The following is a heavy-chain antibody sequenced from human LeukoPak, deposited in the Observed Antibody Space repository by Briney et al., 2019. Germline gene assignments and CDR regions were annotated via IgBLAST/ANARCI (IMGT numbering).Heavy chain of an antibody. CDR3: ARSWQQLAHDASDI. Sequence: SETLSLTCTVSGGSISSYYWSWIRQPPGKGLEWIGYIYYSGSTNYNPSLKSRVTISVDTSKNQFSLKLSSVTAADTAVYYCARSWQQLAHDASDIWGQGTMVTVSS. CDR1: GGSISSYY. D-gene: IGHD6-13*01. CDR2: IYYSGST. J-gene: IGHJ3*02. V-gene: IGHV4-59*01.